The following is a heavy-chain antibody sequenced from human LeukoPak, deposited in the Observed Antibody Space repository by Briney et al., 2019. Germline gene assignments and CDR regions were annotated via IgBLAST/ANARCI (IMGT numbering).Heavy chain of an antibody. CDR2: INPNSGGT. D-gene: IGHD6-13*01. Sequence: ASVKVSCKASGYTFTGYYMHWVRQAPGQGLEWMGRINPNSGGTNYAQKFQGRVTMTRDTSISPAYMELSRLRSDDTAVYYCARARIGYSSSWYPAGDWGQGTLVTVSS. V-gene: IGHV1-2*06. CDR3: ARARIGYSSSWYPAGD. CDR1: GYTFTGYY. J-gene: IGHJ4*02.